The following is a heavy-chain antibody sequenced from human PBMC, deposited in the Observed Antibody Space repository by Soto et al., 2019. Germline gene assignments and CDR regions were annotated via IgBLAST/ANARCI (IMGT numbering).Heavy chain of an antibody. CDR3: ARVGSPFLLQQNTYYIHY. J-gene: IGHJ4*02. Sequence: ASVKVSWKASGGTLSSYAISWVRQAPGQGLEWMGGIIPIFGTANYAQKFQGRVTITADESTSTAYMELSSLRSEDTAVYYCARVGSPFLLQQNTYYIHYCCQGTLGSVFS. CDR1: GGTLSSYA. CDR2: IIPIFGTA. D-gene: IGHD1-1*01. V-gene: IGHV1-69*13.